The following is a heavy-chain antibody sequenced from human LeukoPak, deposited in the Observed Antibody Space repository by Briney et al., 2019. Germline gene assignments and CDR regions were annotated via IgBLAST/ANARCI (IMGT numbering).Heavy chain of an antibody. CDR2: ISYDGSNK. CDR1: GFTFSSYG. Sequence: GGSLRLSCAASGFTFSSYGMPWVRQAPGKGLEWVAVISYDGSNKYYADSVKGRFTISRDNSKNTLYLQMNSLRAEDTAVYYCAKGVTDYYGSGSYYKAIDYWGQGTLVTVSS. V-gene: IGHV3-30*18. CDR3: AKGVTDYYGSGSYYKAIDY. J-gene: IGHJ4*02. D-gene: IGHD3-10*01.